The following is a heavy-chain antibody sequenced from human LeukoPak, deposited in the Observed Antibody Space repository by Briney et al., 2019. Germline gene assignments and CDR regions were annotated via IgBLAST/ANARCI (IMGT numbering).Heavy chain of an antibody. CDR3: ARTVSRYYYDSSGYFHYGMDV. V-gene: IGHV3-48*03. Sequence: GGSLRLSCAASGFTFSSYEMNWVRQAPGKGLEWVSYISSSGSTIYYADSVKGRFTISRDNAKNSLYLQMHSLRAEDTAVYYCARTVSRYYYDSSGYFHYGMDVWGQGTTVTVSS. D-gene: IGHD3-22*01. CDR2: ISSSGSTI. J-gene: IGHJ6*02. CDR1: GFTFSSYE.